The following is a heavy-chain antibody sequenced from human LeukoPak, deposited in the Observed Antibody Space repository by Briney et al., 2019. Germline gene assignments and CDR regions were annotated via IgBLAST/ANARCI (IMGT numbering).Heavy chain of an antibody. CDR3: ARDHGRSGMLAASLDFDY. V-gene: IGHV3-30-3*01. CDR1: GFTFSSYA. Sequence: GGSLRLSCAASGFTFSSYAMHWVRQAPGKGLEWVAVISYDGSNKYYADSVKGRFTISRDNSKNTLYLQMNSLRAEDTAVYFCARDHGRSGMLAASLDFDYWGQGNPVTVSS. J-gene: IGHJ4*02. D-gene: IGHD2-15*01. CDR2: ISYDGSNK.